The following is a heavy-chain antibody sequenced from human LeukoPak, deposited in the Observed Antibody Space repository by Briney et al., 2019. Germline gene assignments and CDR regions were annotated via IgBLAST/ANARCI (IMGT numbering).Heavy chain of an antibody. V-gene: IGHV4-39*07. Sequence: SETLSLTCTVSGGSISSSSYYWGWIRQPPGKGLEWIGSIYYSGSTYYNPSLKSRVTISVDTSKNQFSLKLSSVTAADTAVYYCARDPGTMVRGKYFDLWGRGTLVTVSS. CDR3: ARDPGTMVRGKYFDL. CDR1: GGSISSSSYY. CDR2: IYYSGST. D-gene: IGHD3-10*01. J-gene: IGHJ2*01.